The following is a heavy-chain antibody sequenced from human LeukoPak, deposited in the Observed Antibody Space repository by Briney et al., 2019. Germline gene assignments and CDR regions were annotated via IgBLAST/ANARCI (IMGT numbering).Heavy chain of an antibody. CDR1: GYTFTGYY. V-gene: IGHV1-2*02. Sequence: ASVKVSCKASGYTFTGYYMHWVRQAPGRGLEWMGWISPNSGGTNYAQKFQGRVTMTRDTSISTAYMELSRLRSDDTAIYYCARESLVRLTSGFDIWGQGTMVTVSS. J-gene: IGHJ3*02. CDR3: ARESLVRLTSGFDI. CDR2: ISPNSGGT. D-gene: IGHD3-10*01.